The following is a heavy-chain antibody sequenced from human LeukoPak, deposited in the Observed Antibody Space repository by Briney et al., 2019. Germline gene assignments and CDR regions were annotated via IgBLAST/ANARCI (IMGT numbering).Heavy chain of an antibody. CDR2: INNNGGTT. V-gene: IGHV3-64D*06. CDR1: GFTFSIYA. D-gene: IGHD3-16*01. CDR3: VKTMVTFGGIIRADAFDI. Sequence: GGSLRLSCSASGFTFSIYAMHWVRQAPGKGLEYLSGINNNGGTTNYADSVKGRFTISRDNFKNTLYLQMSSLRPEDTAVYYCVKTMVTFGGIIRADAFDIWGQGTMVTVSS. J-gene: IGHJ3*02.